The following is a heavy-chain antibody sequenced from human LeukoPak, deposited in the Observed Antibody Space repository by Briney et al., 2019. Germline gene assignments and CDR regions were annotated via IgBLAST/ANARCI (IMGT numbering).Heavy chain of an antibody. D-gene: IGHD3-10*01. J-gene: IGHJ6*03. V-gene: IGHV4-34*01. CDR3: ARGRSSMVRGYYYYYMDV. CDR2: INHSVGT. CDR1: SGSFSGYY. Sequence: SETLSLTCSVYSGSFSGYYWSWIRQPPGKGLEWIGEINHSVGTNYNPSLKSRVTMSLDTSKNQFSLKLSSVTAADTAVYYCARGRSSMVRGYYYYYMDVWGKGTTVTISS.